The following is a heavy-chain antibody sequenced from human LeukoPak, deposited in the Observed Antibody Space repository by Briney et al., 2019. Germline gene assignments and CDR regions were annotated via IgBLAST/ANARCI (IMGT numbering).Heavy chain of an antibody. V-gene: IGHV4-34*01. D-gene: IGHD1-26*01. CDR3: ARDSKLVGARGGVFDY. CDR1: GGSFSGYY. CDR2: INHSGST. J-gene: IGHJ4*02. Sequence: SETLSLTCAVYGGSFSGYYWSWIRQPPGKGLEWIGEINHSGSTNYNPSLKSRVTISVDTSKNQFSLKLSSVTAADTAVYYCARDSKLVGARGGVFDYWGQGTLVTVSS.